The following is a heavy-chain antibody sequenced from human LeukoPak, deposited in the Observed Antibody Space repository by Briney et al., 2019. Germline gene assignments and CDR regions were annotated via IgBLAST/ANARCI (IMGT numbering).Heavy chain of an antibody. CDR2: IHYDGNT. D-gene: IGHD4-17*01. CDR3: ARYSLNNYGHYY. V-gene: IGHV4-34*01. Sequence: SETLSLTCAVYGGSFSGYYWSWIRQPPGKGLEWIGSIHYDGNTYYKPSLRSRVTISVDTSNQFSLRLSSATAADTATYYCARYSLNNYGHYYWGQGTLVTVSS. J-gene: IGHJ4*02. CDR1: GGSFSGYY.